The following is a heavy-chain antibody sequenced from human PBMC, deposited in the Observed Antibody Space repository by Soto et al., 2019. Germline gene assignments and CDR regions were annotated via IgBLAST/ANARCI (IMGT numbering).Heavy chain of an antibody. CDR2: INSGGST. Sequence: GGSLRLSCAPSGFTVSSHYMSWVRQAPGKGLEWVSVINSGGSTYYADSVKGRFTISRDHSRNTLYLQMNSMRVEDTAVYYCAVEVFCSSSSCQVRYGMDVWGQGTTVTVSS. CDR3: AVEVFCSSSSCQVRYGMDV. J-gene: IGHJ6*02. D-gene: IGHD2-2*01. CDR1: GFTVSSHY. V-gene: IGHV3-53*01.